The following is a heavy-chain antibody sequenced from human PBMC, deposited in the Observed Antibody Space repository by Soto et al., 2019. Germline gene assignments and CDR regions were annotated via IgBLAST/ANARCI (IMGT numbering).Heavy chain of an antibody. Sequence: ASETLSLTCAVSGGSISSSNWWSWVRQPPGKGLEWIGEIYHSGSTNYNPSLKSRVTISVDKSKNQFSLKLSSVTAADTAVYYCASGYGSGRGVYHGMDVWGQGTTVTVSS. V-gene: IGHV4-4*02. CDR1: GGSISSSNW. CDR3: ASGYGSGRGVYHGMDV. J-gene: IGHJ6*02. D-gene: IGHD3-10*01. CDR2: IYHSGST.